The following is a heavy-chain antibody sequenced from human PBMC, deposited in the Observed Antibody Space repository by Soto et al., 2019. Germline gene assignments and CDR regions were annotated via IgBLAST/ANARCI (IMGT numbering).Heavy chain of an antibody. J-gene: IGHJ4*02. V-gene: IGHV1-18*01. D-gene: IGHD4-17*01. CDR1: VYTFTSFC. CDR2: ISPESDKA. Sequence: VELVQSGAEVKKQGASVRVSCKASVYTFTSFCLSWVRQAPGQGPEWMGWISPESDKATYAHKFQGRITMTTDTSTTPAYMDLRRLTSDDTPVYYCTRDLFFISPSTVTTDAYWGQGTLVAVS. CDR3: TRDLFFISPSTVTTDAY.